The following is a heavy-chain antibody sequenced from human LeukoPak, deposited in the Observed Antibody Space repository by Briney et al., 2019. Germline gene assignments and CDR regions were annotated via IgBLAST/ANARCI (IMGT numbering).Heavy chain of an antibody. D-gene: IGHD3-10*01. V-gene: IGHV4-4*07. CDR3: AREIRDHYGSGSYYPFDY. CDR1: GGSISSYY. CDR2: IYTSGST. J-gene: IGHJ4*02. Sequence: SETLSPTCTVSGGSISSYYWSWIRQPAGKGLEWIGRIYTSGSTNYNPSLKSRVTISVDTSKNQFSLKLSSVTAADTAVYYCAREIRDHYGSGSYYPFDYWGQGTLVTVSS.